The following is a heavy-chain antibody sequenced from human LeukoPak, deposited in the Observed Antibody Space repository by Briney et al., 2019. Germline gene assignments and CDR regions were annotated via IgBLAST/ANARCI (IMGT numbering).Heavy chain of an antibody. D-gene: IGHD6-19*01. CDR2: IKLDGSEK. Sequence: GGSLRLSCEASGFSVTSHGMHWVRQAPGKGLEWVANIKLDGSEKYYVDSVRGRFTISRDNAQNSLYLQMNSLRAEDTAVYYCARDLVKQWLGSGLFDYWGQGALVTVSS. CDR3: ARDLVKQWLGSGLFDY. CDR1: GFSVTSHG. V-gene: IGHV3-7*01. J-gene: IGHJ4*02.